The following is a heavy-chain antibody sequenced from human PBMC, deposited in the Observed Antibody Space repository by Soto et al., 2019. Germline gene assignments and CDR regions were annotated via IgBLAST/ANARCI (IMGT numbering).Heavy chain of an antibody. CDR3: ASGIAVAGTFFDD. V-gene: IGHV1-69*13. CDR2: IIPIFGTA. Sequence: SVKVSCKASGGTFSSYAISWVRQAPGQGLEWMGGIIPIFGTANYAQKFQGRVTITADESTSTAYMELSSLRSEDTAVYYCASGIAVAGTFFDDWGQGTLVNVSS. D-gene: IGHD6-19*01. J-gene: IGHJ4*02. CDR1: GGTFSSYA.